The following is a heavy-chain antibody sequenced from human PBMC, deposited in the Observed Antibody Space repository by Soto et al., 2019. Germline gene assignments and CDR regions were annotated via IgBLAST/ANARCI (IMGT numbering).Heavy chain of an antibody. Sequence: QLQLQESGPGLVKPSETLSLTCTVSGGSISSSSYYWGWIRQPPGKGLEWIGSIYYSGSTYYNPSLKGRVTISVDTAKNQFSLKLSSVTAADTAVYYCARPIMITFGGVIVTDTHDAFDIWGQGTMVTVSS. CDR3: ARPIMITFGGVIVTDTHDAFDI. CDR1: GGSISSSSYY. V-gene: IGHV4-39*01. J-gene: IGHJ3*02. D-gene: IGHD3-16*02. CDR2: IYYSGST.